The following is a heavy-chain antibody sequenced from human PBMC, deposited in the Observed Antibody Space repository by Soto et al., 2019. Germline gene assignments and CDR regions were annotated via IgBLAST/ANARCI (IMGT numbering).Heavy chain of an antibody. CDR1: GFRFEDYA. Sequence: EVQLVESGGGLVQPGRSLRLSCAASGFRFEDYAMHWVRQAPGKGLEWVSGIAWNSDIIGYADSVKGRFTISRDNGXNSLYLQMNSMRPEDTALYYCAKDHYGSAIYGMDVWGQGTTVTVSS. V-gene: IGHV3-9*01. CDR2: IAWNSDII. D-gene: IGHD3-10*01. J-gene: IGHJ6*02. CDR3: AKDHYGSAIYGMDV.